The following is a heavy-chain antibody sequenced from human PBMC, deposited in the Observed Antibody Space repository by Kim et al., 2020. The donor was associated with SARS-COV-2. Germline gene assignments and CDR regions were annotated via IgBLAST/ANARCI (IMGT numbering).Heavy chain of an antibody. CDR2: ISYDGSNK. V-gene: IGHV3-30*04. J-gene: IGHJ4*02. D-gene: IGHD5-18*01. CDR1: GFTFSSYA. CDR3: ARDESGYSYGPDY. Sequence: GGSLRLSCAASGFTFSSYAMHWVRQAPGKGLEWVAVISYDGSNKYYADSVKGRFTISRDNSKNTLYLQMNSLRAEDTAVYYCARDESGYSYGPDYWGQGTLVTVSS.